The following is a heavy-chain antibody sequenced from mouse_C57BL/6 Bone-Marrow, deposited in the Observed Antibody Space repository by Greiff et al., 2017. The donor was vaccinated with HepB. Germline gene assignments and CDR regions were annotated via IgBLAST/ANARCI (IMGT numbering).Heavy chain of an antibody. CDR2: IWSGGST. J-gene: IGHJ2*01. V-gene: IGHV2-2*01. D-gene: IGHD1-1*01. Sequence: VQGVESGPGLVQPSQSLSITCTVSGFSLTSYGVHWVRQSPGKGLEWLGVIWSGGSTDYNAAFISRLSISKDNSKSQVFFKMNSLQADDTAIYYCARSGPITTVVGYWGQGTTLTVSS. CDR3: ARSGPITTVVGY. CDR1: GFSLTSYG.